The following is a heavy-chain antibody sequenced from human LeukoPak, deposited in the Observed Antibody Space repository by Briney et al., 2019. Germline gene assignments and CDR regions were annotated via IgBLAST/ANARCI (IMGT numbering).Heavy chain of an antibody. Sequence: GESLRLSCAVSGLTVSDVWMNWVRQSAGRGLEWVGRIKSKMAGGTADYAAPVKGRFTISRDDSRNTVDLQMNGLTVEDTALYYCAWGGAQHYESWGQGTLVTVSS. V-gene: IGHV3-15*07. J-gene: IGHJ4*02. D-gene: IGHD3-16*01. CDR2: IKSKMAGGTA. CDR1: GLTVSDVW. CDR3: AWGGAQHYES.